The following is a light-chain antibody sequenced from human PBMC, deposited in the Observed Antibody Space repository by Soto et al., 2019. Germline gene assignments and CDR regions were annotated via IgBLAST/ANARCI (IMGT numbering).Light chain of an antibody. Sequence: DIIMTQSPATLSVSPGERPTLSCRASQSVSNNITWYQQKPGQAPRLLIYYAYTRATGIPARFSGSGSGTEFTLTISSLQSEDFALYYCQQYNNWPPNTFGQGTRLDIK. V-gene: IGKV3-15*01. CDR3: QQYNNWPPNT. J-gene: IGKJ5*01. CDR2: YAY. CDR1: QSVSNN.